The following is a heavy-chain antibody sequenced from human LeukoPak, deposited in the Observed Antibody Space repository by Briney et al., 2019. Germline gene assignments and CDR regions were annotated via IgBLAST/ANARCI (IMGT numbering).Heavy chain of an antibody. Sequence: GGSLRLSCATSGFTFSDYETNWVRQAPGKGLEWVSYISSSVSTKYYADSVKGRFTISRDNAKNSLYLQMNSLRAEDTAVYYCALYGGTKGVDYWGQGTLVTVSS. V-gene: IGHV3-48*03. CDR1: GFTFSDYE. J-gene: IGHJ4*02. CDR2: ISSSVSTK. CDR3: ALYGGTKGVDY. D-gene: IGHD4-23*01.